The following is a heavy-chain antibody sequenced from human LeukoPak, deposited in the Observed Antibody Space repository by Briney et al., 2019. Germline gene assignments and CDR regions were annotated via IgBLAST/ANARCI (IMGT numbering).Heavy chain of an antibody. D-gene: IGHD6-19*01. CDR2: INPSGGGT. CDR3: VRGRIGYSCGFPYFDY. Sequence: ASVKVSCKASGYTFTTYYMHWVRQAPGQGLEWMGIINPSGGGTNYAQKFQGRVTMTRDTSTSTVYMELTSLRSDDTAVYFCVRGRIGYSCGFPYFDYWGQGTLVTVSS. J-gene: IGHJ4*02. CDR1: GYTFTTYY. V-gene: IGHV1-46*01.